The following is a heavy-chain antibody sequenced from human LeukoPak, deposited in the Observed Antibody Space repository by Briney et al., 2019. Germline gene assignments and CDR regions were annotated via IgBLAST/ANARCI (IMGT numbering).Heavy chain of an antibody. CDR3: ARARRDSGYYNVDY. D-gene: IGHD3-3*01. CDR1: GGSLSGSY. V-gene: IGHV4-34*01. J-gene: IGHJ4*02. CDR2: INHSGSA. Sequence: PSEALSLTCAVYGGSLSGSYWSWIRQPPGKGLEWIGEINHSGSANYNPSLKSRVTLSIDKSKNQFSLNLNSVTAADTAVHYCARARRDSGYYNVDYWGQGTLVTVSS.